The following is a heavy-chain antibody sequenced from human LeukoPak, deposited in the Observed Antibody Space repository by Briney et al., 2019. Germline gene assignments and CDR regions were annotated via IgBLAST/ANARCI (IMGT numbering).Heavy chain of an antibody. D-gene: IGHD3-10*01. CDR1: GFTFSNYN. Sequence: GGSPRLSCAASGFTFSNYNMNWVRRAPGKGLEWVSSISSSSSYIYYADSVKGRFTISRDNANNSLYLQMNSLRAEDTTVYYCARGDSRGMDYWGQGTLVTVSS. J-gene: IGHJ4*02. V-gene: IGHV3-21*01. CDR3: ARGDSRGMDY. CDR2: ISSSSSYI.